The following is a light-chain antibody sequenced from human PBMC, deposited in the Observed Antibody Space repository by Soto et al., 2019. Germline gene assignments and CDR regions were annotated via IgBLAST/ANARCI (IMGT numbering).Light chain of an antibody. V-gene: IGLV2-14*03. CDR3: CAYSTRGTYV. Sequence: QSVLTQPASVSGSPGQSSTFSCTGTSSDVGSYDYVSWHQQHPGKAPKLIIYDVNNRPSGVPSRFSGSKSGNTASLIISGLQTEDEADYYCCAYSTRGTYVFGTGTKVTVL. J-gene: IGLJ1*01. CDR2: DVN. CDR1: SSDVGSYDY.